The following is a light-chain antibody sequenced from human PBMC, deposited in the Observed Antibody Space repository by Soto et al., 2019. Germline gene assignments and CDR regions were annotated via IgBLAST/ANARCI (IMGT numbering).Light chain of an antibody. CDR2: DAS. Sequence: VVTHSPATLRFAPWERTTVAFIASQSVSSYLAWYQQKPGQAPRLLIYDASNRATGTQARFSGSGSVTDFTLTLSSLEPEDFAVYFCQQRSNWPSMTVGQGTRLEIK. CDR1: QSVSSY. CDR3: QQRSNWPSMT. J-gene: IGKJ5*01. V-gene: IGKV3-11*01.